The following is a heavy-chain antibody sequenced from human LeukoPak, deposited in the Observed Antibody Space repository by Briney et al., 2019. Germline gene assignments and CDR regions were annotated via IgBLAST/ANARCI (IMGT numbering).Heavy chain of an antibody. CDR1: GGSISSGDYY. V-gene: IGHV4-30-4*01. CDR3: AREGFTRSYYYYGMDV. Sequence: SETLSLTCTVSGGSISSGDYYWSWIRQPPGKGLEWIGYIYYSGSTYYNPSLKSRVTISVDTSKNQFSLKLSSVTAADTAVYYCAREGFTRSYYYYGMDVWGQGTTVTVTS. J-gene: IGHJ6*02. CDR2: IYYSGST. D-gene: IGHD2-15*01.